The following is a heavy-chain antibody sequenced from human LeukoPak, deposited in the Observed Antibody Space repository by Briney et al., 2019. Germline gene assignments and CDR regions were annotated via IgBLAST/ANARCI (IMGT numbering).Heavy chain of an antibody. CDR1: GGSISSYY. V-gene: IGHV4-4*07. J-gene: IGHJ6*03. D-gene: IGHD5/OR15-5a*01. CDR3: ARGVSTIFNPYSYYMDV. CDR2: VFTGGNT. Sequence: SESLSLTCTLSGGSISSYYWSWIRQPAGKGLEWIGRVFTGGNTYYSPSLKSRVTMSLDTSKNQVSLNLSSVTAADTAVYYCARGVSTIFNPYSYYMDVWGKGTTVTVSS.